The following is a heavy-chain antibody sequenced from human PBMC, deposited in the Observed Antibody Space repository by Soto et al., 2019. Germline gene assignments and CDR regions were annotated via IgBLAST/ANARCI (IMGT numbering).Heavy chain of an antibody. CDR1: GFTFSSYA. Sequence: EVQLLESGGGLVQPGGSLRLSCAASGFTFSSYAMSWVRQAPGKGLEWVSAISGSGGSTYYADSVKGRFTISRDNSKNTLHLQMNNLRAEDTAVYYCAKTYYDYIWGNYRPTGGDYYMDVWGKGTTVTVSS. D-gene: IGHD3-16*02. V-gene: IGHV3-23*01. CDR2: ISGSGGST. CDR3: AKTYYDYIWGNYRPTGGDYYMDV. J-gene: IGHJ6*03.